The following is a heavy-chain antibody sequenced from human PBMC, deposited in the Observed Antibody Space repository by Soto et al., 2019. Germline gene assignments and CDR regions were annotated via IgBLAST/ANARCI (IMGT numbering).Heavy chain of an antibody. CDR1: GFTFSSYA. CDR2: ISGSGGST. CDR3: ANDGEYYDILTGYYKGWYFDY. D-gene: IGHD3-9*01. V-gene: IGHV3-23*01. Sequence: EVQLLESGGGLVQPGGSLRLSCAASGFTFSSYAMSWVRQAPGKGLEWVSAISGSGGSTYYADSVKGRFTISRDNSKNXLXLXXNSLRAEDTAVDYCANDGEYYDILTGYYKGWYFDYWGQGTLVTVSS. J-gene: IGHJ4*02.